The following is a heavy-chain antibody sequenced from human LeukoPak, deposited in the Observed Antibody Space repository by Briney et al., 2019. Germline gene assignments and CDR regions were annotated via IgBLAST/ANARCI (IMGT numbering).Heavy chain of an antibody. CDR3: AAAGTYYYYYGMDV. V-gene: IGHV4-34*08. CDR2: INHSGST. Sequence: SETLSLTCAVYGGTFSGYYWSWIRQPPGKGLEWIGEINHSGSTNYNPSLKSRVTISVDTSKNQFSLNLSSVTAADTAVYYCAAAGTYYYYYGMDVWGQGTTVTVSS. D-gene: IGHD6-13*01. CDR1: GGTFSGYY. J-gene: IGHJ6*02.